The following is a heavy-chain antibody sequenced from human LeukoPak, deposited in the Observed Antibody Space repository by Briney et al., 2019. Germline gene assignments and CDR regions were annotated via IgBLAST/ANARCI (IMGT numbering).Heavy chain of an antibody. CDR2: IYSTTTYI. Sequence: PGGSLRLSCAASGFTFSSFSMNWVRQAPGKGLEWVSSIYSTTTYIYYADSVKGRFTISRDNAKNSLYLQMNSLRAEDTAVCYCARDQFIHAFDIWGQGTMVTVSS. CDR3: ARDQFIHAFDI. D-gene: IGHD5-24*01. J-gene: IGHJ3*02. CDR1: GFTFSSFS. V-gene: IGHV3-21*01.